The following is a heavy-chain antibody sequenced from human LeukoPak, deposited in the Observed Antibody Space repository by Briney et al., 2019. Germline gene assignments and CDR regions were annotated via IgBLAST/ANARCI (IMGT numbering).Heavy chain of an antibody. CDR1: GFTFSSYA. Sequence: GGSLRLSCAASGFTFSSYAMHWVRQPPGKGPEWVAIIWYDGSNKTYEDSVKGRFTISRDNSKNTLYLQMNSLRAEDTAVYYCARGVDYYENSGTIDYWGQGTLVTVSS. V-gene: IGHV3-33*08. CDR2: IWYDGSNK. CDR3: ARGVDYYENSGTIDY. J-gene: IGHJ4*02. D-gene: IGHD3-22*01.